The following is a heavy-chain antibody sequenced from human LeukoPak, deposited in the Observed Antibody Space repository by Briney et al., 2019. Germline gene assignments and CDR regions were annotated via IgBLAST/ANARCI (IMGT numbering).Heavy chain of an antibody. Sequence: TGGSLRLSCAASGFTFSYYWMSWVRQAPGKGLEWVANIEPDGSEKYYVDSVKGRFTISRDNGKNSLYLQMNSLRAEDTAVYYCAKAMSRPAFDIWGQGTMVTVSS. CDR1: GFTFSYYW. D-gene: IGHD3-22*01. V-gene: IGHV3-7*05. CDR2: IEPDGSEK. CDR3: AKAMSRPAFDI. J-gene: IGHJ3*02.